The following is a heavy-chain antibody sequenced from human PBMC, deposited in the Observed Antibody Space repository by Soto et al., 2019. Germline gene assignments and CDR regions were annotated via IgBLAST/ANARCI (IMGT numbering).Heavy chain of an antibody. J-gene: IGHJ5*02. D-gene: IGHD3-3*01. V-gene: IGHV3-23*01. Sequence: GGSLRLSCAASGFTFSSYAMSWVRQAPGKGLEWVSVISGSGGSTYYADSVKGRFTISRDNSKNTLYLQMNSLRAEDTAVYYCAKDATISIFGVATHWFDPWGQGTLVTVSS. CDR3: AKDATISIFGVATHWFDP. CDR1: GFTFSSYA. CDR2: ISGSGGST.